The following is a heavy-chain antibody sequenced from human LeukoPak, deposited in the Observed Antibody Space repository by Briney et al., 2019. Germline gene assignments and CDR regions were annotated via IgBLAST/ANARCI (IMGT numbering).Heavy chain of an antibody. D-gene: IGHD2-15*01. J-gene: IGHJ4*02. CDR1: GFTFSSYA. CDR3: ARAVVGTPSYFDY. CDR2: ISSSSSTI. Sequence: GGSLRLSCAASGFTFSSYAMSWVRQAPGKGLEWVSYISSSSSTIYYADSVKGRFTISRDNAKNSLYLQMNSLRAEDTAVYYCARAVVGTPSYFDYWGQGTLVTVSS. V-gene: IGHV3-48*04.